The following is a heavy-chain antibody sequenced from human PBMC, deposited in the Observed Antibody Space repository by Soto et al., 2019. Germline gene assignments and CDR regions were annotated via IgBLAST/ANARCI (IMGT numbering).Heavy chain of an antibody. V-gene: IGHV3-72*01. D-gene: IGHD3-16*01. CDR3: ASGGDGAWSDP. Sequence: EVQLVESGGGLVQPGGSLRLSCAASGFTFSDHYMDWVRQAPGKGLEWVGRTRNKANSYTTEYAASVKGRFTISREDSKNSLYLQMNRLKTEDTAVYYCASGGDGAWSDPWCQGTLVTVSS. J-gene: IGHJ5*02. CDR1: GFTFSDHY. CDR2: TRNKANSYTT.